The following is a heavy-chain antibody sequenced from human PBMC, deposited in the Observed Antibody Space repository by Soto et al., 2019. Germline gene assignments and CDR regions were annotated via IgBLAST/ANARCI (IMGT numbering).Heavy chain of an antibody. CDR1: GGSISSYY. D-gene: IGHD2-15*01. Sequence: PSETLSLTCTVSGGSISSYYWSWIRQPPGKGLEWIGYIYYSGSTNYNPSLKSRVTISVDTSKNQFSLKLSSVTAADTAVYYCARVGCSGGSCYSFFDYWGQGTLVTVS. CDR3: ARVGCSGGSCYSFFDY. CDR2: IYYSGST. J-gene: IGHJ4*02. V-gene: IGHV4-59*01.